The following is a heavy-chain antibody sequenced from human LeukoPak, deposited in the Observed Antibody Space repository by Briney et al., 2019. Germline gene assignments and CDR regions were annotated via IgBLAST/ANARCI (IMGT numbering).Heavy chain of an antibody. V-gene: IGHV3-33*01. CDR2: IWYDGSNK. CDR3: ARGRWLGPFDY. D-gene: IGHD6-19*01. J-gene: IGHJ4*02. Sequence: PGGSLRLFCAASGFTFNTYGMHWVRQAPGKGLEWLALIWYDGSNKYYAASVKGRFTISRDKSKNTLYLQMISLRAEDTAVYYCARGRWLGPFDYWGQGTLVTVS. CDR1: GFTFNTYG.